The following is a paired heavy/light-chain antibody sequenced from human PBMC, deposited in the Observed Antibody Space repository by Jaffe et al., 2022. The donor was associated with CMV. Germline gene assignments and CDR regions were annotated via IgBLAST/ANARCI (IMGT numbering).Light chain of an antibody. V-gene: IGLV3-1*01. Sequence: SYELTQPPSVSVSPGQTASITCSGDKLGDKYACWYQQKPGQSPVLVIYQDSKRPSGIPERFSGSNSGNTATLTISGTQAMDEADYYCQAWDSSTENVVFGGGTKLTVL. J-gene: IGLJ2*01. CDR1: KLGDKY. CDR3: QAWDSSTENVV. CDR2: QDS.
Heavy chain of an antibody. Sequence: QVQLVESGGGLVKPGGSLRLSCAASGFTFSDYYMSWIRQAPGKGLEWVSYISSSGSTIYYADSVKGRFTISRDNAKNSLYLQMNSLRAEDTAVYYCARAHERYSSSSAFDYWGQGTLVTVSS. CDR1: GFTFSDYY. CDR2: ISSSGSTI. J-gene: IGHJ4*02. CDR3: ARAHERYSSSSAFDY. D-gene: IGHD6-6*01. V-gene: IGHV3-11*01.